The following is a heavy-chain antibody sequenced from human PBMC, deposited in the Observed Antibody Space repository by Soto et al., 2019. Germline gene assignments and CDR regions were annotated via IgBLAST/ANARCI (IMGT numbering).Heavy chain of an antibody. D-gene: IGHD6-13*01. CDR3: ARDLLPFNAGPDDAFDI. V-gene: IGHV1-18*01. CDR1: GYTFTSYG. Sequence: ASVKVSCKASGYTFTSYGISWVRQAPGQGLEWMGWISAYNGNTNYAQKLQGRVTMTTDTSTSTAYMALRSLRSDDTAVYYCARDLLPFNAGPDDAFDIWGQGTMVTVSS. CDR2: ISAYNGNT. J-gene: IGHJ3*02.